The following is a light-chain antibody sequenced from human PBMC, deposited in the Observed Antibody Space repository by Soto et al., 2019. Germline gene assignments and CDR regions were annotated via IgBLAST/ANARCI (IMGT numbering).Light chain of an antibody. CDR3: YRHGNSPSSLT. CDR1: QSVTSNY. V-gene: IGKV3-20*01. CDR2: GAS. J-gene: IGKJ1*01. Sequence: ETVLTQSPGTLSLSPGERATLFCRASQSVTSNYLAWYQQKRGHAPRLLIYGASSRTTGIADRFSGSGSGTGFALTLTRREPEYVAVDSCYRHGNSPSSLTFGRGTKVEIK.